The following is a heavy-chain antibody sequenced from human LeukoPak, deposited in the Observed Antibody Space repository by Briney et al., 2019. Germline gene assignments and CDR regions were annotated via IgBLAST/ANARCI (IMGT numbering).Heavy chain of an antibody. Sequence: PSETLSLTCTVSGGSISSGSYYWSWIRQPAGKGLEWIGRIYTSGSTYSNPSLKSRVTISVDASKNQFSLKLSSVTAADTAVYYCARVSGITMIVVVQSDGFDIWGQGTMVSVSS. CDR2: IYTSGST. V-gene: IGHV4-61*02. J-gene: IGHJ3*02. CDR1: GGSISSGSYY. D-gene: IGHD3-22*01. CDR3: ARVSGITMIVVVQSDGFDI.